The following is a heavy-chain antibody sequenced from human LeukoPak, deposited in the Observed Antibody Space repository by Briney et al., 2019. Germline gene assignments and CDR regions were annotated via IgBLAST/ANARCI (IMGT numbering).Heavy chain of an antibody. CDR2: INWNGGST. Sequence: GRSLRLSCSASGFSFGDYAMSWVRQAPGKGLEWVSGINWNGGSTGYADSVKGRFTISRDNAKNSLYLQMNSLRAEDTALYYCARGTLKAAATDFDYWGQGTLVTVSS. J-gene: IGHJ4*02. V-gene: IGHV3-20*04. CDR3: ARGTLKAAATDFDY. CDR1: GFSFGDYA. D-gene: IGHD6-13*01.